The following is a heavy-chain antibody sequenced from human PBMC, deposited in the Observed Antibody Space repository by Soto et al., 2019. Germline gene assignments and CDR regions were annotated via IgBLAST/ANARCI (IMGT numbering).Heavy chain of an antibody. CDR1: GFTLSSYW. Sequence: GGSLRLSCAASGFTLSSYWMSWVRQAPGKGLEWVANIKQYGSEKYYVDSVKGRFTISRDTAKSSLYLQLNSLRAEDTAVYYCARDVLTMVRIYRDYYYYYYMDVWGKGTTVTVSS. J-gene: IGHJ6*03. CDR3: ARDVLTMVRIYRDYYYYYYMDV. CDR2: IKQYGSEK. D-gene: IGHD3-10*01. V-gene: IGHV3-7*01.